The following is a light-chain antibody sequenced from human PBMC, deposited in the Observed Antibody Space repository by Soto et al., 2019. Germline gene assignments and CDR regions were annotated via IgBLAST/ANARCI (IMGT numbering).Light chain of an antibody. Sequence: EIVLTQSPGTLSLSPGERATLSCRASQSVSSSYLAWYQQKPGQAPRLLIDGASSRTTGIPDRFSGSGSGTYLTLPISSLEPEDFAVYYCQQYGSSPPITFGQGTQLEIK. V-gene: IGKV3-20*01. CDR3: QQYGSSPPIT. J-gene: IGKJ5*01. CDR2: GAS. CDR1: QSVSSSY.